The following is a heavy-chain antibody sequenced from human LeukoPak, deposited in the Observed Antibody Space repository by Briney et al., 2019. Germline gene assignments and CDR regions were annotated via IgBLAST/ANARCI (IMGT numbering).Heavy chain of an antibody. D-gene: IGHD5-18*01. CDR2: IRSKAYGGTT. CDR3: ARGPIHLWLHNGMDV. J-gene: IGHJ6*02. CDR1: GSIFGDHA. V-gene: IGHV3-49*04. Sequence: GGSLRLSCTASGSIFGDHAMSWVRQAPGKGLEWVGFIRSKAYGGTTEYAASVKGRFTISRDDSEGIAYLQMNSLRIDDTAVYYCARGPIHLWLHNGMDVWGQGTTVIVFS.